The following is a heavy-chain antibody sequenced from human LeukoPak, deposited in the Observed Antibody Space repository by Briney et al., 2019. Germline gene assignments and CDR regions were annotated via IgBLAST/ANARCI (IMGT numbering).Heavy chain of an antibody. CDR2: ISSSSSCT. Sequence: PGRSLRLSCATSGFTFSSYSMNWVRQAPGKGLEWVSSISSSSSCTYYADSVKGRFTISRDNAKNSLYLQMSSLSAEDTAVYYCARGCGGDCYPFRDYWGQGTLVTVSS. D-gene: IGHD2-21*02. J-gene: IGHJ4*02. CDR1: GFTFSSYS. V-gene: IGHV3-21*06. CDR3: ARGCGGDCYPFRDY.